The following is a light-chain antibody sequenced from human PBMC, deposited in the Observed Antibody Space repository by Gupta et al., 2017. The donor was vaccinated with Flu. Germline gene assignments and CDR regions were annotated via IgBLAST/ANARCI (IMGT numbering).Light chain of an antibody. CDR1: SGSIASNY. CDR3: QSCDSGNHWV. Sequence: NFMLTQPHSVPYSPGKTVTISCTRSSGSIASNYVQWYPPRPGSAPTTVIYEDNQRPSGVPDRFSGSIDNSSNSASLTISGLKTEDEADYYCQSCDSGNHWVFGGGTKLTVL. V-gene: IGLV6-57*03. CDR2: EDN. J-gene: IGLJ3*02.